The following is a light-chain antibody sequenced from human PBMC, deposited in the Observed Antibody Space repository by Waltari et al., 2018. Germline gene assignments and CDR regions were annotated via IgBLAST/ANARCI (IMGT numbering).Light chain of an antibody. CDR2: QDN. V-gene: IGLV6-57*01. CDR1: SGSIASKY. Sequence: NVMLTQPHAVSESQETTVTISCTPSSGSIASKYGKWYQQHPGRSTTNRIFPANQQPPCRPVTSGFYQDNQRPAVVPLRFSGSIDSSSNSASLTISGLRTEDEADYYWQSFDSTNLVVFGGGTKLTGL. CDR3: QSFDSTNLVV. J-gene: IGLJ2*01.